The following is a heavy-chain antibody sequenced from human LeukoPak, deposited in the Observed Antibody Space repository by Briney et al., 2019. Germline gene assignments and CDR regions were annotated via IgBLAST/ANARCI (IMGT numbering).Heavy chain of an antibody. CDR3: ACSGYSYGYREDWFDP. D-gene: IGHD5-18*01. CDR1: GGSISSFY. Sequence: SETLSLTCTVSGGSISSFYWSWIRQPPGKGLEWDGYIYYSGSTNYNPSLKSRVTISVDTSKNQFSLKLSSVTAADTAVYYCACSGYSYGYREDWFDPWGQGTLVTVSS. CDR2: IYYSGST. V-gene: IGHV4-59*01. J-gene: IGHJ5*02.